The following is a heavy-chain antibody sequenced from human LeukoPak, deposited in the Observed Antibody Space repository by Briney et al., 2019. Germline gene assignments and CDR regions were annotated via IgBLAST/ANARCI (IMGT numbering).Heavy chain of an antibody. CDR2: IYYSGST. V-gene: IGHV4-39*07. D-gene: IGHD3-10*01. CDR3: ARAREWYYGSGHYWYFDL. CDR1: GGSISSSSYY. Sequence: SETLSLTCTVSGGSISSSSYYWGWIRQPPGKGLEWIGSIYYSGSTYYNPSLKSRVTISVDTSKNQFSLKLSSVTAADTAVYYCARAREWYYGSGHYWYFDLWGRGTLVTVSS. J-gene: IGHJ2*01.